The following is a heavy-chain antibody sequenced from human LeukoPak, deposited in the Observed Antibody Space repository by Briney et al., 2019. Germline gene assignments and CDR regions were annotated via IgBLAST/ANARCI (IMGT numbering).Heavy chain of an antibody. J-gene: IGHJ5*02. CDR2: INHSGST. CDR3: ARRNTYYDFWSGYYTYWFDP. V-gene: IGHV4-34*01. Sequence: ASETLSLTCAVYGGSFIGYYWSWIRQPPGKGLEWIGEINHSGSTNYNPSLKSRVTISVDTSKNQFSLKLSSVTAADTAVYYCARRNTYYDFWSGYYTYWFDPWGQGTLVTVSS. CDR1: GGSFIGYY. D-gene: IGHD3-3*01.